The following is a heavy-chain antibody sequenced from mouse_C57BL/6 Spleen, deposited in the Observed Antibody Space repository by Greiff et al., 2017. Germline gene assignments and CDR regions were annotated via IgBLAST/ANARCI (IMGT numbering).Heavy chain of an antibody. CDR1: GFTFSDYY. D-gene: IGHD1-1*01. V-gene: IGHV5-16*01. CDR3: ARATTTVVPYFDY. CDR2: INSDGSST. J-gene: IGHJ2*01. Sequence: EVQLLESEGGLVQPGSSMKLSCTASGFTFSDYYMAWVRQVPEKGLEWVANINSDGSSTYYLDSLKSRFIISRDNATNTLYLQMSSLKSEDTATYYCARATTTVVPYFDYWGQGTTLTVSS.